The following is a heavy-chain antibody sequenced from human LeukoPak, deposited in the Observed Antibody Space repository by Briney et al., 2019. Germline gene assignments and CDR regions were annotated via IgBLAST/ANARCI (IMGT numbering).Heavy chain of an antibody. CDR3: ARGIISSSWEEFDY. D-gene: IGHD6-13*01. J-gene: IGHJ4*02. CDR2: INPNSGGT. Sequence: ASVKVSCKASGYTFTGYYMHWVRQAPVQGLEWMGRINPNSGGTNYAQKFQGRGTMTRDTSISTAYMELSRLRSDDTAVYYCARGIISSSWEEFDYWGQGTLVTVSS. V-gene: IGHV1-2*06. CDR1: GYTFTGYY.